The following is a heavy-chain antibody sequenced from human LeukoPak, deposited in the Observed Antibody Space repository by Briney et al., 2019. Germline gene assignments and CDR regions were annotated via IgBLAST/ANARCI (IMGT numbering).Heavy chain of an antibody. CDR1: GGTFSSYA. CDR2: IIPIFGTA. J-gene: IGHJ6*03. D-gene: IGHD5-24*01. Sequence: ASVKVSCKASGGTFSSYAISRVRRAPGQGLEWMGGIIPIFGTANYAQKFQGRVTITTDESTSTAYMELSSLRSEDTAVYYCAREGGDGYNFNSDYYYMDVWGKGTTVTVSS. CDR3: AREGGDGYNFNSDYYYMDV. V-gene: IGHV1-69*05.